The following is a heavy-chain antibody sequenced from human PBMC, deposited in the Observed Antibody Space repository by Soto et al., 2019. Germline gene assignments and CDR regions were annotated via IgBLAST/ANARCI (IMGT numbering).Heavy chain of an antibody. V-gene: IGHV3-23*01. CDR2: ISGSGGST. Sequence: PGGSLRLSCAASGFTFSSYAMSWVRQAPGKGLEWVSAISGSGGSTYYADSVKGRFTISRDNSKNTLYLQMNSLRAEDTAVYYCAKLPEAPRTIFGVDPAYYGMDVWGQGTTVTVSS. CDR3: AKLPEAPRTIFGVDPAYYGMDV. J-gene: IGHJ6*02. CDR1: GFTFSSYA. D-gene: IGHD3-3*01.